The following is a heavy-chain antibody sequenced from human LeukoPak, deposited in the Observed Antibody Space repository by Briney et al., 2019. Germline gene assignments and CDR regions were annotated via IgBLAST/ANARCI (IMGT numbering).Heavy chain of an antibody. CDR1: GFTFNNAW. CDR2: ISYDGGKQ. V-gene: IGHV3-30*19. Sequence: GRSLRPSCAAAGFTFNNAWMGWVRQAPGKGLEWVAAISYDGGKQYYPDSAKGRFTISRDNSKNTLYLQLNSLRTEDTAMYYCVLRHYGGLFDYWGQGALVTVSS. J-gene: IGHJ4*02. D-gene: IGHD4-23*01. CDR3: VLRHYGGLFDY.